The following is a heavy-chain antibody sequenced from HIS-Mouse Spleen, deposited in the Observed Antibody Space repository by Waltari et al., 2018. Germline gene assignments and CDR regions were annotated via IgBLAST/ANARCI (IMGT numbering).Heavy chain of an antibody. V-gene: IGHV3-21*01. J-gene: IGHJ4*02. CDR2: ISSSSSYI. D-gene: IGHD6-13*01. CDR1: GFTFSCYS. Sequence: EVQLVESGGGLVKPGGSLRLSCAASGFTFSCYSMHGGRQAPGKGLEWVSSISSSSSYIYYADSVKGRFTISRDNAKNSLYLQMNSLRAEDTAVYYCARSPGIAAAGTDYWGQGTLVTVSS. CDR3: ARSPGIAAAGTDY.